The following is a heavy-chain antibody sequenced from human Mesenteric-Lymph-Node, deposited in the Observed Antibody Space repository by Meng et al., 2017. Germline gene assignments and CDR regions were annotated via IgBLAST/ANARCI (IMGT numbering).Heavy chain of an antibody. Sequence: KISCKASGGTFSNYAISWVRQAPGQGLEWLGGFIPGLGTPHYAQRFQGRVTITTDESTTAAYMGLRSLRSEDTTVYYCARARGDQQPEDYWGQGTLVTVSS. V-gene: IGHV1-69*05. CDR2: FIPGLGTP. CDR3: ARARGDQQPEDY. D-gene: IGHD4-17*01. CDR1: GGTFSNYA. J-gene: IGHJ4*02.